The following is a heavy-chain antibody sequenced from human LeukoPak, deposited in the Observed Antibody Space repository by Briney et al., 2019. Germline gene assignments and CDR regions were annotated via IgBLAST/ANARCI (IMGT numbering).Heavy chain of an antibody. J-gene: IGHJ4*02. CDR3: ARDLGGVPFDY. Sequence: GASVKVSCKTSGYTFINYGITWLRQAPGQGLDWVGWISAYNNNTDYAQNLQGRVTMTTDTYTSTVYMELRSPTSDDTAVYYCARDLGGVPFDYWGQGTLVTVSS. V-gene: IGHV1-18*01. CDR2: ISAYNNNT. CDR1: GYTFINYG. D-gene: IGHD2-8*02.